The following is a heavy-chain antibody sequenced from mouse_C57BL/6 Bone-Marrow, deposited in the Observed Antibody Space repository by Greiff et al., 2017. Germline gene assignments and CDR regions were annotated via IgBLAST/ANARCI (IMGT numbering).Heavy chain of an antibody. CDR1: GFNINDYY. Sequence: VQLQQSGAELVKPGASVKLSCKASGFNINDYYMHWVKQRPEQGLEWIGRIDPEDGETKYAPKFKGKATLPADTSSNTAYLHLSSLTSADTADYYCAFITTVVKDWYVDVGGTGTTVTVSS. J-gene: IGHJ1*03. CDR3: AFITTVVKDWYVDV. CDR2: IDPEDGET. V-gene: IGHV14-2*01. D-gene: IGHD1-1*01.